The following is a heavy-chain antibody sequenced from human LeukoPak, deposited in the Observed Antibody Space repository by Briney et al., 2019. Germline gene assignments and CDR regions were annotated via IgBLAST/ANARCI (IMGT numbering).Heavy chain of an antibody. CDR3: AKVRYSGYDFDY. J-gene: IGHJ4*02. V-gene: IGHV3-11*01. D-gene: IGHD5-12*01. Sequence: GGSLRLSCAASGFTFSDYYMSWIRQAPGKGLEWISYITNGDTSLYYADSVKGRFTISRDNSKNTLYLQMNSLRAEDTAVYYCAKVRYSGYDFDYWGQGTLVTVSP. CDR2: ITNGDTSL. CDR1: GFTFSDYY.